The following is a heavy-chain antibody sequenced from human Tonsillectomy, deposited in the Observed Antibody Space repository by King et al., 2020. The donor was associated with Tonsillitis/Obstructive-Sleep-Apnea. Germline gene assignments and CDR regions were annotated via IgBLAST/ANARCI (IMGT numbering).Heavy chain of an antibody. V-gene: IGHV1-8*02. D-gene: IGHD2-8*01. CDR2: MNPYSGST. CDR1: GDTLTSFD. J-gene: IGHJ6*03. CDR3: ARGRDCNNCVCHLNHYFMDV. Sequence: VQLVESGAEVRKPGASVKVSCKASGDTLTSFDINWVRQANGQGLEWMGWMNPYSGSTGYAQKFQGRITMSMNTSINTVYMELSSLRSEDTAVYYCARGRDCNNCVCHLNHYFMDVWAKGTTVTVSS.